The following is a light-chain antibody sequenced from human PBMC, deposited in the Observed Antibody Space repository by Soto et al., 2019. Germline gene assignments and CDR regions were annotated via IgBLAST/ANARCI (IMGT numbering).Light chain of an antibody. CDR2: KAS. J-gene: IGKJ1*01. CDR3: QQYNDNWT. CDR1: QSISSW. V-gene: IGKV1-5*03. Sequence: IQRTQSPSTLSASVGDRVTITCRASQSISSWLAWYQQKPGTAPNLLIYKASTLQSGVPSRFSGSGSGTEFTLSISSLQPDDSATYYCQQYNDNWTFGQGTKVDVK.